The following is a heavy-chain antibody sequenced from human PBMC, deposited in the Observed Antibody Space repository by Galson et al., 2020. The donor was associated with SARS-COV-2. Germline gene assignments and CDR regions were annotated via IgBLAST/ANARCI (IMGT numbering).Heavy chain of an antibody. Sequence: KSSETLSLTCAVYGGSFSGYYWSWIRQPPGKGLEWIGEINHSGSTNYNPSLKSRVTISVDTSKNQFSLKLSSVTAADTAVYYCARGAVTGGVVEEFYYYYGMDVWGQGTTVTVSS. CDR2: INHSGST. CDR1: GGSFSGYY. D-gene: IGHD3-16*01. J-gene: IGHJ6*02. V-gene: IGHV4-34*01. CDR3: ARGAVTGGVVEEFYYYYGMDV.